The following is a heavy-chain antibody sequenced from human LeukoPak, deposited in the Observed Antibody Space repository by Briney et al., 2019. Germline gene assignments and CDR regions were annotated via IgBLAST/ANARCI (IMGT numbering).Heavy chain of an antibody. D-gene: IGHD3-10*01. CDR1: GGSFSGYY. J-gene: IGHJ5*02. CDR2: ISHSGST. Sequence: SETLSLTCAVYGGSFSGYYWSWIRQPPGKGLEWIGEISHSGSTNYKPSLKSRVTISVDTSKNQFSLKLSSVTAADTAVYYCARGGYYGSGNDFRFDPWGQGTLVTVSS. CDR3: ARGGYYGSGNDFRFDP. V-gene: IGHV4-34*01.